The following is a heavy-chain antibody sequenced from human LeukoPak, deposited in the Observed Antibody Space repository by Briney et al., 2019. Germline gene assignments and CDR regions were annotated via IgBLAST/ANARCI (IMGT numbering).Heavy chain of an antibody. J-gene: IGHJ6*03. V-gene: IGHV1-8*01. CDR2: MNPNSGNT. D-gene: IGHD3-22*01. Sequence: ASVKVSCKASGYTFTSYDINWVRQATGQGLEWMGWMNPNSGNTGYAQKFRGRVTMTRNTSISTAYMELSSLRSEDTAVYYCARGSRGINYYDSSGYYDYYYYYMDVWGKGTTVTVSS. CDR3: ARGSRGINYYDSSGYYDYYYYYMDV. CDR1: GYTFTSYD.